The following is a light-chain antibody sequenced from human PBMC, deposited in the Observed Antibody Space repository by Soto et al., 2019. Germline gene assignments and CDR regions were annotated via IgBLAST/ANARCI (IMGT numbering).Light chain of an antibody. Sequence: QPVLTQSSSASASLGSSVKLTCTLSSGHSNYIIAWRQQQPGKAPRYLMKLEGSGNYNKGSGVPDRFSGSSSGADRYLTISNLQFDDEADYYCETWDSKTHEGVFGGGTKLTVL. CDR1: SGHSNYI. CDR2: LEGSGNY. V-gene: IGLV4-60*02. CDR3: ETWDSKTHEGV. J-gene: IGLJ3*02.